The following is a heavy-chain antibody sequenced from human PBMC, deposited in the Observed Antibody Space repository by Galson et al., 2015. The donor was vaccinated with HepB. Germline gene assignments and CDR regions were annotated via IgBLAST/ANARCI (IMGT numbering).Heavy chain of an antibody. V-gene: IGHV3-21*01. D-gene: IGHD3-22*01. CDR1: GFIFSNYN. Sequence: SLRLSCAASGFIFSNYNMNWVRQAPGKGLEWVSSISSSGSYLFYGDSVKGRLTISRDDAKNSMYLQMKSLRAEDTAVYYCARTHLYDSSGYLGMIDAFDIWGQGTMVTVSS. CDR3: ARTHLYDSSGYLGMIDAFDI. CDR2: ISSSGSYL. J-gene: IGHJ3*02.